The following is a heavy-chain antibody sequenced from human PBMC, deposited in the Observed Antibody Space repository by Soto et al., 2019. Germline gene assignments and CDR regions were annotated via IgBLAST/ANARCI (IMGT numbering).Heavy chain of an antibody. CDR1: GGSISSYY. D-gene: IGHD4-17*01. CDR2: IYYSGST. CDR3: ARRYGASFDY. J-gene: IGHJ4*02. V-gene: IGHV4-59*01. Sequence: SETLSLTCTVSGGSISSYYWSWIRQPPGKGLEWIGYIYYSGSTSYNPSLKSRVTISVDTSKNQSSLKLSSVTAADTAVYYCARRYGASFDYWGQGTLVTVSS.